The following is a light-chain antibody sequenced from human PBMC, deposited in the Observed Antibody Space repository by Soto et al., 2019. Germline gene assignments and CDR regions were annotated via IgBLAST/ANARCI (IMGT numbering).Light chain of an antibody. CDR3: QQRSNSPRT. V-gene: IGKV1-39*01. CDR1: QGISTY. Sequence: DIQMTQSPSSLSASVGDRVTITCRASQGISTYLNWYQQKPGKAPKVLIYEASSLQSGVPSRFSGSGSGTDFTLTISSLEPEDFAVYYCQQRSNSPRTFGQGTKLEIK. CDR2: EAS. J-gene: IGKJ2*01.